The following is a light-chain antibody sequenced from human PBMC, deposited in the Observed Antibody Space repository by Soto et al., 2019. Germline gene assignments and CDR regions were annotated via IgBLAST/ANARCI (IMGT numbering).Light chain of an antibody. CDR3: QQYESSLRT. CDR1: QSVSSSY. J-gene: IGKJ1*01. V-gene: IGKV3-20*01. Sequence: EIVLTQSPGTLSLSPGERATLSCRASQSVSSSYLAWYQQKPGQAPRLLIYGASSRATGIPDRFSGSGSGTDFTLTISRLEPEDFAVYYCQQYESSLRTFGQGTEVEIK. CDR2: GAS.